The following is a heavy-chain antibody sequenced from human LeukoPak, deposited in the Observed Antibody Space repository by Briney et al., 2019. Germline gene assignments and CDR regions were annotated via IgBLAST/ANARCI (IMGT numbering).Heavy chain of an antibody. D-gene: IGHD6-19*01. CDR1: GFTFSSYG. J-gene: IGHJ4*02. Sequence: PGGSLRLSCSASGFTFSSYGMRWVRQAPGKGLEGVAVLSYDGSNKYYADSVKGRFTISRDNSKNTLYLQMNSLRAEDTAVYYCAKGATRAVAGILDYWGQGTLVTVSS. CDR2: LSYDGSNK. V-gene: IGHV3-30*18. CDR3: AKGATRAVAGILDY.